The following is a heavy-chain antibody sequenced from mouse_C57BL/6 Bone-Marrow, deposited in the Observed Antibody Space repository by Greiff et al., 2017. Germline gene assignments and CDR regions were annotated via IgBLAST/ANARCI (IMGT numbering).Heavy chain of an antibody. Sequence: VQLQQPGAELVKPGASVKLSCKASGYTFTSYWMHWVKQRPGQGLEWIGMIHPNSGSTNYNEKFKSKATLTVDKSSSTAYMQLSSLTSEDSAVYYCARLTAQATDWFAYWGQGTLVTVSA. J-gene: IGHJ3*01. CDR3: ARLTAQATDWFAY. CDR1: GYTFTSYW. V-gene: IGHV1-64*01. D-gene: IGHD3-2*02. CDR2: IHPNSGST.